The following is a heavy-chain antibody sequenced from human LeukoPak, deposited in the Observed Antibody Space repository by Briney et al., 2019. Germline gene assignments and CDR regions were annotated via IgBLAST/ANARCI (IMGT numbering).Heavy chain of an antibody. J-gene: IGHJ2*01. V-gene: IGHV4-30-2*01. CDR1: GGSISSGGYS. CDR2: IYHSGST. D-gene: IGHD1-1*01. CDR3: ARGPYMWYFDL. Sequence: SQTLSLTCAVSGGSISSGGYSWSWIRQPPGKGLEWIGYIYHSGSTYYNPSLKSRVTISVDRSKNQFSLKLSSVTAADTAVYYCARGPYMWYFDLWGRGTLVTVSS.